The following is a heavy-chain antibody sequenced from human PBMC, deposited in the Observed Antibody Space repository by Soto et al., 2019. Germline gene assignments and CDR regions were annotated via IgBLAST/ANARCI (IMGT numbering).Heavy chain of an antibody. Sequence: ASVKVSCKASGYIFTDYLMHWVRQAPGQGLEWMGWINAGNGNTKYSQKFQGRVTITRDTSASIGYMQLSGLRYEDTAVYFCARAEFGGYEDLWGQGTLVTVSS. D-gene: IGHD5-12*01. CDR1: GYIFTDYL. V-gene: IGHV1-3*01. CDR3: ARAEFGGYEDL. J-gene: IGHJ4*01. CDR2: INAGNGNT.